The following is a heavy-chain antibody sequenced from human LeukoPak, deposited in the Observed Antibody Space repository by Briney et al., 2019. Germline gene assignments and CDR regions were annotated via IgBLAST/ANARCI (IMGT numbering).Heavy chain of an antibody. CDR1: GFTFSNYA. Sequence: GWSLRLSCAASGFTFSNYAIHWVRQAPGKGLEWVAVISYDGKNKFYADSVTGRFTISRDNSKNTLFLQMSSLRAEDTAVYYCARAKRGLTDYWGQGTLVTVSS. V-gene: IGHV3-30*04. CDR2: ISYDGKNK. CDR3: ARAKRGLTDY. J-gene: IGHJ4*02. D-gene: IGHD2-8*01.